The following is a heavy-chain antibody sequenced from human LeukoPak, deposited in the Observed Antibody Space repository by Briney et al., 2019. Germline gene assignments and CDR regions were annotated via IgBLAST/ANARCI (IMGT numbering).Heavy chain of an antibody. V-gene: IGHV3-74*01. Sequence: GGSLTLSCAASAFTFSSYWMHWDRQAPGKGLVWVSRINSDGSTTSYADSVKGRFTISRDNAKNTLYLQMNSLRAEDTAVYYCARESGYYGLGFDPWGQGTLVTVSS. D-gene: IGHD3-10*01. CDR1: AFTFSSYW. CDR2: INSDGSTT. J-gene: IGHJ5*02. CDR3: ARESGYYGLGFDP.